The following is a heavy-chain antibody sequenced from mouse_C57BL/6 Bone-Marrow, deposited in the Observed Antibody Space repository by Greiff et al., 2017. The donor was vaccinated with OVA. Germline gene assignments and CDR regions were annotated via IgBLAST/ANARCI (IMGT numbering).Heavy chain of an antibody. CDR3: ARINYWYFDV. CDR2: ISSCSSTI. J-gene: IGHJ1*03. Sequence: EVHLVESGGGLVKPGGSLKLSCAASGFTFSDYGMHWVRQAPEQGLEWVAYISSCSSTIYYAATVTGRFTISRDNAKNTLFLQMTMLRSEDTAMYYCARINYWYFDVWGTGTTVTVSS. V-gene: IGHV5-17*01. CDR1: GFTFSDYG.